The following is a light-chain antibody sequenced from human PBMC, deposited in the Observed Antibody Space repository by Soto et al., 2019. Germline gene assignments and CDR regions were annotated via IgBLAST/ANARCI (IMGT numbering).Light chain of an antibody. Sequence: VMTQSPATLSVSPGARVTLSCRASESVSSNLAWYQQRPGQAPRLLIYGASSRATGIPDRFSGSGSGTDFTLTISRLEPEDFAVYYCQQYGSSWTFGQGTKVDI. CDR2: GAS. CDR3: QQYGSSWT. V-gene: IGKV3-20*01. J-gene: IGKJ1*01. CDR1: ESVSSN.